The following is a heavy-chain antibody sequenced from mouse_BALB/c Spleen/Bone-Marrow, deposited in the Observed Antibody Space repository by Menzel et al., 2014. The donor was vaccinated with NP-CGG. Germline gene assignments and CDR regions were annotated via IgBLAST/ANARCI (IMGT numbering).Heavy chain of an antibody. D-gene: IGHD1-2*01. CDR3: TRDNGPFDY. V-gene: IGHV5-6-4*01. J-gene: IGHJ2*01. Sequence: EVKLVESGGGLVKPGGSLKLSCAASGFTFSSYTMSWVRQTPEKRLEWVATITSGGSYTYYPDSVKGRFTISGDNAKNTLYLQMSSLKSEDTAMYYCTRDNGPFDYWGQGTTLTVSS. CDR2: ITSGGSYT. CDR1: GFTFSSYT.